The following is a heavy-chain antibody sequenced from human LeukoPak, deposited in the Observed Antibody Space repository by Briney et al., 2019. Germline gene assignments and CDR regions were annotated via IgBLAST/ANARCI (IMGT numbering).Heavy chain of an antibody. CDR1: GGSISNFY. Sequence: SETLSLTCTVSGGSISNFYWSWIRQPPGKGLEWIGYIFYSGSTNYNPSLKSRVTISVDTSKNQFSLKLRPVTAADTAVYYCAREGAYTDWGPHFWGQGTLVTVSS. V-gene: IGHV4-59*01. CDR3: AREGAYTDWGPHF. D-gene: IGHD3-16*01. J-gene: IGHJ4*02. CDR2: IFYSGST.